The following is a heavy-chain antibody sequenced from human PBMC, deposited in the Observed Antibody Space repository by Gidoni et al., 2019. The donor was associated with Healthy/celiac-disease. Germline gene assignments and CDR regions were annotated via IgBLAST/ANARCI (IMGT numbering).Heavy chain of an antibody. CDR2: INHSGST. D-gene: IGHD3-16*01. V-gene: IGHV4-34*01. CDR3: AGGDYFDY. Sequence: QVQLQQWGAGLLTPSETLSLTCAVYGGSFSGYYWSWIRQPPGKGLEWIGEINHSGSTNYNPSLKSRVTISVDTSKNQFSLKLSSVTAADTAVYYCAGGDYFDYWGQGTLVTVSS. CDR1: GGSFSGYY. J-gene: IGHJ4*02.